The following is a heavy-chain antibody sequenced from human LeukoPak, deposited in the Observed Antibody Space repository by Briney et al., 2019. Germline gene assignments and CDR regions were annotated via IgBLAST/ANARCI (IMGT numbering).Heavy chain of an antibody. CDR1: GFTFSSYA. Sequence: GGSLRLSCAASGFTFSSYAMSWVRQAPGKGLEWVSAISGSGGSTYYADSVKGRFTISRDNSKNTLYLQMNSLRAEDTAVYYCAKGITMVRGAPTAFDIWGQGTMVTVSS. J-gene: IGHJ3*02. D-gene: IGHD3-10*01. V-gene: IGHV3-23*01. CDR2: ISGSGGST. CDR3: AKGITMVRGAPTAFDI.